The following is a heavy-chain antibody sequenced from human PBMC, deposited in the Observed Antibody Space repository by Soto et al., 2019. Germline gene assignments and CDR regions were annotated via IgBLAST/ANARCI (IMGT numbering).Heavy chain of an antibody. CDR2: ISAYNGNT. Sequence: QVQLVQSGVEVEKPGASVKVSCKASGYTFTSYGVSWVRQAPGQGLEWMGWISAYNGNTNYAQKFQVRVTMTTDTSTSTAYMELRSLRSDDTAVYYCARDVPTVTTGGPDYWGQGTLVTVSS. D-gene: IGHD4-17*01. CDR1: GYTFTSYG. V-gene: IGHV1-18*01. CDR3: ARDVPTVTTGGPDY. J-gene: IGHJ4*02.